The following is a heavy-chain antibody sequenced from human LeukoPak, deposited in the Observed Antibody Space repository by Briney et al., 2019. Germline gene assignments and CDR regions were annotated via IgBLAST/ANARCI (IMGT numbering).Heavy chain of an antibody. V-gene: IGHV3-21*01. CDR2: ISSSSSYI. CDR3: ARDSSSWYRWFDP. D-gene: IGHD6-13*01. Sequence: GSLRLSCAASGFTFSSYSMNWVRQAPGKGLEWVSFISSSSSYIYYADSVKGRFTISRDNAKNSLYLQMNSLRAEDTAVYYCARDSSSWYRWFDPWGQGTLVTVSS. J-gene: IGHJ5*02. CDR1: GFTFSSYS.